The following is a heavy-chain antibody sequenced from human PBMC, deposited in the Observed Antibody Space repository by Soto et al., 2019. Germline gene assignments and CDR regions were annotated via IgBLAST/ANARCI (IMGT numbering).Heavy chain of an antibody. D-gene: IGHD3-22*01. V-gene: IGHV4-59*01. CDR2: IYYSGST. CDR1: GGSISSYY. CDR3: ARVPDYYDSSGYQVYAFDI. J-gene: IGHJ3*02. Sequence: SETLSLTCTVSGGSISSYYWSWLRQPPGKGLEWIGYIYYSGSTNYNPSLKSRVTISVDTSKNQFSLKLSSVTAADTAVYYCARVPDYYDSSGYQVYAFDIWGQGAMVT.